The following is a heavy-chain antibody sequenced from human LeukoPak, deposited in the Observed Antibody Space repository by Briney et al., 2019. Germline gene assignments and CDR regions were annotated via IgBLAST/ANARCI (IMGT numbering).Heavy chain of an antibody. CDR3: ARNLIGYCRSTSCQQRGGFDY. D-gene: IGHD2-2*03. Sequence: GASVKVSCKASGYTFTSYYMHWVRQAPGQGLEWMGIINPSGGSTSYAQKFQGRVTMTRDMSTSTVYMELSSLRSEDTAVYYCARNLIGYCRSTSCQQRGGFDYWGQGTLVTVSS. J-gene: IGHJ4*02. CDR1: GYTFTSYY. V-gene: IGHV1-46*01. CDR2: INPSGGST.